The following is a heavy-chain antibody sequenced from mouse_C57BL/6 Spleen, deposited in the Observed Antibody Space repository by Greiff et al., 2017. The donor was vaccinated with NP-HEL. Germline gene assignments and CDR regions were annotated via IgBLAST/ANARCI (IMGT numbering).Heavy chain of an antibody. Sequence: VQLQQSGPELVKPGASVKISCKASGYTFTDYYMNWVKQSHGKSLEWIGDINPNNGGTSYNQKFKGKATLTVDKSSSTAYMELRSLTSEDSAVYYCARVPYYGSSHWYFDVWGTGTTVTVSS. D-gene: IGHD1-1*01. J-gene: IGHJ1*03. CDR3: ARVPYYGSSHWYFDV. CDR1: GYTFTDYY. V-gene: IGHV1-26*01. CDR2: INPNNGGT.